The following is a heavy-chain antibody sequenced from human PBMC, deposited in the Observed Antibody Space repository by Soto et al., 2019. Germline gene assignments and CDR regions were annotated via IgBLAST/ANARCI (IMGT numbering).Heavy chain of an antibody. CDR2: IHYSGST. Sequence: VQLQESGPGLVKPSGTLSLTCTVSGGSISGYYWSWIRQSPGKGLEWIGYIHYSGSTNYNPSLKSRVTISVDTSKNQLSLKLSSVTAADTAVYYCARGSAAGTKSPFDYWGQGTLVTVSS. D-gene: IGHD6-13*01. J-gene: IGHJ4*02. CDR1: GGSISGYY. CDR3: ARGSAAGTKSPFDY. V-gene: IGHV4-59*01.